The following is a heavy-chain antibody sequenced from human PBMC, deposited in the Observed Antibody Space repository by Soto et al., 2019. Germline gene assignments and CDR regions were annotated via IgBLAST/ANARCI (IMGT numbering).Heavy chain of an antibody. V-gene: IGHV1-69*13. CDR3: ARDRGIAAAGGFDP. CDR1: GGTFSSCA. Sequence: SVKVSGKASGGTFSSCAISWVRQAPGQGLEWMGGIIPIFGTANYAQKFQGRVTITADESTSTAYMELSSLRSEDTAVYYCARDRGIAAAGGFDPWGQGTLVTVSS. J-gene: IGHJ5*02. CDR2: IIPIFGTA. D-gene: IGHD6-13*01.